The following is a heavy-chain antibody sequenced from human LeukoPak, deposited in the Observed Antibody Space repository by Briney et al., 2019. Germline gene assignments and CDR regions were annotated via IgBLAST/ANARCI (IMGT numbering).Heavy chain of an antibody. D-gene: IGHD3-10*01. CDR1: GYTFTSYG. CDR2: ISAYNGNT. Sequence: ASVKVSCKASGYTFTSYGISWVRQAPGQGLEWMGWISAYNGNTNYAQKLQGRVTMTTDTSTSTAYMELRSLRSDDTAVYYRARGEIYGSGSYYPDYWGQGTLVTVSS. J-gene: IGHJ4*02. CDR3: ARGEIYGSGSYYPDY. V-gene: IGHV1-18*01.